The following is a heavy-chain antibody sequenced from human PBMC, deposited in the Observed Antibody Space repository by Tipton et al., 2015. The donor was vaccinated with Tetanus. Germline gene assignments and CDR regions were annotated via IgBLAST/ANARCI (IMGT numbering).Heavy chain of an antibody. CDR1: GYTFTSYD. D-gene: IGHD1-1*01. J-gene: IGHJ6*02. CDR2: MNPNSGNT. V-gene: IGHV1-8*01. CDR3: ARGQVHYYYYGMDV. Sequence: QVQLVQSGAEVKKPGASVKVSCKASGYTFTSYDINWVRQATGQGLEWMGWMNPNSGNTDYAQKFQGRVTMTRNTSISTAYMELSSLRSEDTAVYYCARGQVHYYYYGMDVWGQGTTVTVSS.